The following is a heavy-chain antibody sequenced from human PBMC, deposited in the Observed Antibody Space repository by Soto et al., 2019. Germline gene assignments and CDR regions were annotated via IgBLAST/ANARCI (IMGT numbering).Heavy chain of an antibody. CDR3: ARGGAPVVAAAYGMDV. J-gene: IGHJ6*02. V-gene: IGHV1-8*01. D-gene: IGHD6-13*01. CDR1: GYTFTSYD. Sequence: GASVKVSCKASGYTFTSYDINWVRQATGQGLEWMGWMNPNSGNTGYAQKFQGRVTMTRNTSISTAYMELSSLRSEDTAVYYCARGGAPVVAAAYGMDVWGQVTTVTVTS. CDR2: MNPNSGNT.